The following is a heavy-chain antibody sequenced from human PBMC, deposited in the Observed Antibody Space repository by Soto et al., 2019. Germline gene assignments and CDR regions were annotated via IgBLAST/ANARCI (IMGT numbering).Heavy chain of an antibody. D-gene: IGHD6-19*01. Sequence: GGSLRLSCAASGFTFSSYGMHWVRQAPGKGLEWVAVIWYDGSNKYYADSVKGRFTISRDNSKNTLYLQMNSLRAEDTAVYYCAREESGWLYYYYYYMDVWGKGTTVTVSS. CDR1: GFTFSSYG. CDR2: IWYDGSNK. J-gene: IGHJ6*03. CDR3: AREESGWLYYYYYYMDV. V-gene: IGHV3-33*01.